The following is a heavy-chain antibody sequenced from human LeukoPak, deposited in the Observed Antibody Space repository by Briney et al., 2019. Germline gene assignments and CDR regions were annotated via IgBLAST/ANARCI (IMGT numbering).Heavy chain of an antibody. Sequence: GGSLRLSCAASGFTFRDYYMSWIRQAPGKGLEWVSVLYSGGGAYYADSVKDRFTISRDYSQNTLLLQMNSLRAEDTALYYCARGKTSDDIVEDAFDIWGQGTMVAVSS. D-gene: IGHD2-15*01. CDR3: ARGKTSDDIVEDAFDI. J-gene: IGHJ3*02. CDR1: GFTFRDYY. V-gene: IGHV3-66*01. CDR2: LYSGGGA.